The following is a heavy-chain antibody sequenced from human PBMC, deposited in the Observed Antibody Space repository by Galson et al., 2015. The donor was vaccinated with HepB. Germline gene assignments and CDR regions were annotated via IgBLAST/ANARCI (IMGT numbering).Heavy chain of an antibody. CDR3: ARYVWEVAGHPMNAFDI. V-gene: IGHV1-69*13. CDR1: GGTFSSYA. Sequence: SVKVSCKASGGTFSSYAISWVRQAPGQGLEWMGGIIPIFGTANYAQKFQGRVTITADESTSTAYMELSSLRSEDTAVYYCARYVWEVAGHPMNAFDIWGQGTMVTVSS. D-gene: IGHD6-19*01. J-gene: IGHJ3*02. CDR2: IIPIFGTA.